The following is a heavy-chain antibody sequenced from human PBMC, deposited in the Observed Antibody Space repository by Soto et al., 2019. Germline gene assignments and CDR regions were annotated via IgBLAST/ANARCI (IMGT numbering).Heavy chain of an antibody. CDR3: GRAFDSSGGGDWFDP. CDR2: ISAYNGNT. J-gene: IGHJ5*02. V-gene: IGHV1-18*01. Sequence: QVQLVQSGAEVKKPGASVKVSCKASGYTFTSYGISWVRQAPGQGLEWMGWISAYNGNTNYAQKLQGRVTMTTDTSTSTAYMGLRGLRSDDTAVYYCGRAFDSSGGGDWFDPWGQGTLVTVSS. D-gene: IGHD6-6*01. CDR1: GYTFTSYG.